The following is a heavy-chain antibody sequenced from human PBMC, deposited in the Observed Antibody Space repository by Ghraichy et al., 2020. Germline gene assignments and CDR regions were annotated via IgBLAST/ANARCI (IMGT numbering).Heavy chain of an antibody. D-gene: IGHD3-10*01. CDR1: GFTFRSNG. CDR2: ISYDVKTR. V-gene: IGHV3-30*18. J-gene: IGHJ4*02. Sequence: GGSLRLSCAASGFTFRSNGMHWVRQTPGKGLECVAVISYDVKTRYYADSVKGRFTISRDNSKNTLYLQMDSLRPDDTAVYYCAKDQSSGLLDYWGQGTLVTVSS. CDR3: AKDQSSGLLDY.